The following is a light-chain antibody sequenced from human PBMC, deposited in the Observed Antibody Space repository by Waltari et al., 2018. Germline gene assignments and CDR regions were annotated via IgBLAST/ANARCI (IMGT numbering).Light chain of an antibody. CDR1: SGSIASHY. Sequence: NFMLTQPHSVSESPGKTVTISCPRSSGSIASHYVQWYQQRPGSAPTTVIYEDNQRPSGVPDRFSGSIDSSSNSASLTISGLKTEDEADYYCQSYDSSTGVFGGGTKLTVL. J-gene: IGLJ3*02. CDR3: QSYDSSTGV. V-gene: IGLV6-57*03. CDR2: EDN.